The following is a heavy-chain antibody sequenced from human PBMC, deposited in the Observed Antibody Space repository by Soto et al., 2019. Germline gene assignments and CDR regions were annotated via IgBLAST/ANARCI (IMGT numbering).Heavy chain of an antibody. CDR2: IYYSGST. CDR1: GGSISSYY. V-gene: IGHV4-59*01. CDR3: ASSGGYDLFDY. D-gene: IGHD5-12*01. J-gene: IGHJ4*02. Sequence: PSETLSLTCTVSGGSISSYYWSWIRPPPGKGLEWIGYIYYSGSTNYNPSLKSRVTISVDTSKNQFSLKLSSVTAADTAVYYCASSGGYDLFDYWGQGTLVTVSS.